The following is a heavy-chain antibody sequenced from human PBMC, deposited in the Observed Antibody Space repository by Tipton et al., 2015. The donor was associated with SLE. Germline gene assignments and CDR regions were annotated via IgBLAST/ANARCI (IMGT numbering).Heavy chain of an antibody. V-gene: IGHV4-31*03. Sequence: TLSLTCTVSGGSISRAGYYWSWIRLHPVKGLEWMGYIYYSGRTYYNPSLESRVTISVDTSKNQFSLKLSSVTAADTAVYYCARHGILTLVVYFWGQGTLVSVSS. CDR3: ARHGILTLVVYF. CDR2: IYYSGRT. J-gene: IGHJ4*02. D-gene: IGHD2-8*02. CDR1: GGSISRAGYY.